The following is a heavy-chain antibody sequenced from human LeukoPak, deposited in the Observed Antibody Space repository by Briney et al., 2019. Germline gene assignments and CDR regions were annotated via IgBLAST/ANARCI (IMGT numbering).Heavy chain of an antibody. CDR3: ARDNADYGATNWPWYFDL. CDR1: GVSISSYY. Sequence: SETLSLTCTVSGVSISSYYWSWIRQPPGKGLEWIGYIYYSGSTNYNPSLKSRVTISVDTSKNQFSLKLSSVTAADTAVYYCARDNADYGATNWPWYFDLWGRGTLVTVSS. CDR2: IYYSGST. V-gene: IGHV4-59*01. J-gene: IGHJ2*01. D-gene: IGHD4-17*01.